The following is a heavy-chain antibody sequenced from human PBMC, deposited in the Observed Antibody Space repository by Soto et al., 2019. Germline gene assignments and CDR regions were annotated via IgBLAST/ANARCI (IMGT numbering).Heavy chain of an antibody. CDR3: ARGHDFWSGYYITTMNWFDT. CDR1: GGSISSYY. Sequence: LSLTCTVSGGSISSYYWSWIRQPPGKGLEWIGYLYYSGSTNYNPSLKSRVTISVDTSKNQFSLKLSSVTAADTAVYYCARGHDFWSGYYITTMNWFDTWGQGILVTVSS. CDR2: LYYSGST. V-gene: IGHV4-59*01. J-gene: IGHJ5*02. D-gene: IGHD3-3*01.